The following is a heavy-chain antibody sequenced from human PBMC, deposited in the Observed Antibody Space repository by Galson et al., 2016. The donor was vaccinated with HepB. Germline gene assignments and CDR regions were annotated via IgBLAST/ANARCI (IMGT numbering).Heavy chain of an antibody. CDR2: IYPDDSEI. V-gene: IGHV5-51*01. CDR1: GNSFNTYW. CDR3: ARFYGDGEDS. J-gene: IGHJ5*02. Sequence: QSGAEVKKPGESLKISCKGSGNSFNTYWIGWVRQVPGKGLEWMGIIYPDDSEIAYSPSFQGHVTVSADKSIFTAYLQWSSLKSSDTAVYYCARFYGDGEDSWGRGTLVTVSS. D-gene: IGHD4-17*01.